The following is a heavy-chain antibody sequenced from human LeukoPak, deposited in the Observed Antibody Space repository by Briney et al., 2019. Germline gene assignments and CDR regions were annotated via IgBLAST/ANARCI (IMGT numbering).Heavy chain of an antibody. CDR3: AKDSKIVGATFRSYHYMDV. V-gene: IGHV3-30*18. CDR1: GFTFSSYG. J-gene: IGHJ6*03. Sequence: PGGSLRLSCAASGFTFSSYGMHWVRQAPGKGLEWVAVISYDGSNKYYADSVKGRFTISRENSKNTLYLQMNSLRAEDTAVYYCAKDSKIVGATFRSYHYMDVWGKGTAVTVSS. CDR2: ISYDGSNK. D-gene: IGHD1-26*01.